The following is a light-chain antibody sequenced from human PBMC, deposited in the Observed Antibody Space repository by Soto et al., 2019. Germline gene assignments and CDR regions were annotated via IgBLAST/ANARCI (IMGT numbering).Light chain of an antibody. Sequence: DIPMTQSPSTLSASVGDRVTITCRASQSISSWLAWYQQRPGKAPNLLIHTASTLKSGVPSRFSGSGSGTEFTLTISSLQPDDFAAYYCQHYDFNSGLTFGGGTKVEI. V-gene: IGKV1-5*03. CDR2: TAS. CDR3: QHYDFNSGLT. J-gene: IGKJ4*01. CDR1: QSISSW.